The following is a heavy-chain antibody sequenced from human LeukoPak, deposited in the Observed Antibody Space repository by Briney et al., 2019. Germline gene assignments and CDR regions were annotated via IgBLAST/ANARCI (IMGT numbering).Heavy chain of an antibody. V-gene: IGHV3-23*01. Sequence: GGSLGLSCAASGFTFSSYAMSWLRQAPGKGLEWVSAVSGSGGGTYYADSVKGRFTISRDNSKNTLYLQVNSLRAEATAVYYCAKEMRRTPGIGVDGRYAFDIWGQGTMVTVSS. CDR1: GFTFSSYA. D-gene: IGHD6-19*01. CDR2: VSGSGGGT. J-gene: IGHJ3*02. CDR3: AKEMRRTPGIGVDGRYAFDI.